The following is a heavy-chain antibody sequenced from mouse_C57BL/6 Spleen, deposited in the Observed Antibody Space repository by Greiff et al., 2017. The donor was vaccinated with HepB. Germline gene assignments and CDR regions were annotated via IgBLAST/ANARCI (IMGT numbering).Heavy chain of an antibody. CDR1: GYTFTGYW. J-gene: IGHJ4*01. CDR2: ILPGSGST. Sequence: QVQLQQSGAELMKPGASVKLSCKATGYTFTGYWIEWVKQRPGHGLEWIGEILPGSGSTNYNEKFKGKATITADTSSNTAYLQLSSLTSEDTAIYYCARESYYDYDHYAMDYWGQGTSVTVSS. D-gene: IGHD2-4*01. CDR3: ARESYYDYDHYAMDY. V-gene: IGHV1-9*01.